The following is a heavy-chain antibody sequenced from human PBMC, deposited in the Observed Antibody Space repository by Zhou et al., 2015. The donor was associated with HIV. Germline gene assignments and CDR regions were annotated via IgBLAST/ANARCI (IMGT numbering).Heavy chain of an antibody. CDR1: DYTFTNYG. V-gene: IGHV1-18*01. D-gene: IGHD4-23*01. CDR2: ISANNGQT. Sequence: QVQLVQSGAELKKPGASVKVSCKASDYTFTNYGITWVRQAPGQGLEWMGWISANNGQTKYAQKFQGRVTMTTDTPTSTAYMELSSLRSEDTAVYYCARGPVVTPEHLDYVGPGNPGHRLL. CDR3: ARGPVVTPEHLDY. J-gene: IGHJ4*02.